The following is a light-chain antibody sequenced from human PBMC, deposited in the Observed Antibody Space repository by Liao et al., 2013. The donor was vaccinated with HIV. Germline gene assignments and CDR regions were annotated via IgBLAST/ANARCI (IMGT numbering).Light chain of an antibody. Sequence: SYELTQAPSVSVAPGKTAEITCGGDNIGSKSVHWYQQKPGQAPVLVIYYDSDRPSGIPERFSGSNSGNTATLTISRVEAGDEADYYCQVWDSSSDQPYVFGTGTKVTVL. V-gene: IGLV3-21*04. CDR1: NIGSKS. CDR3: QVWDSSSDQPYV. J-gene: IGLJ1*01. CDR2: YDS.